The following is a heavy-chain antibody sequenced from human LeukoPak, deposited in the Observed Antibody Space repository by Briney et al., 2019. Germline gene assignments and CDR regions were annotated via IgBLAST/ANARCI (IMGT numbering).Heavy chain of an antibody. CDR1: GFNFPDYN. CDR2: SSPGDHTI. V-gene: IGHV3-48*04. CDR3: VRAREMDV. D-gene: IGHD5-24*01. J-gene: IGHJ6*04. Sequence: GGSLRLSCAGSGFNFPDYNMNWVRQAPGRGLEWLALSSPGDHTIYYADSVKGRFSISRDDARNSLFLQMHSLRVEDTAVYYCVRAREMDVWGKGTTVIVSS.